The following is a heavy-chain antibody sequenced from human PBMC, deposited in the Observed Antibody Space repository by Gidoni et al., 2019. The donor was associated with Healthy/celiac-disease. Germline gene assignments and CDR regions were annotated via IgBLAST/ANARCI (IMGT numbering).Heavy chain of an antibody. J-gene: IGHJ6*03. Sequence: EVQLVESGGGLVKPGRSLRLSCAASGFTFSSYSMNWVRQAPGKGLEWVSSISSSSSYIYYADSVKGRFTISRDNAKNSLYLQMNSLRAEDTAVYYCARARKWFDPYYMDVWGKGTTVTVSS. CDR2: ISSSSSYI. CDR3: ARARKWFDPYYMDV. V-gene: IGHV3-21*01. CDR1: GFTFSSYS. D-gene: IGHD3-10*01.